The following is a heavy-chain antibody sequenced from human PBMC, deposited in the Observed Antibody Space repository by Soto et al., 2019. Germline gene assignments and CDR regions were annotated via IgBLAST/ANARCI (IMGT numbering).Heavy chain of an antibody. CDR2: ISGYNGNT. CDR1: GYTFTNYG. V-gene: IGHV1-18*01. J-gene: IGHJ6*02. Sequence: ASVKVSCKASGYTFTNYGISWVRQAPGQGLEWMGWISGYNGNTNYAQKLQGRVTMTTDTSTSTAYMELRSLRSDDTAVYYCAREYSNGHSYYYGMDVWGQGTTVTVSS. D-gene: IGHD4-4*01. CDR3: AREYSNGHSYYYGMDV.